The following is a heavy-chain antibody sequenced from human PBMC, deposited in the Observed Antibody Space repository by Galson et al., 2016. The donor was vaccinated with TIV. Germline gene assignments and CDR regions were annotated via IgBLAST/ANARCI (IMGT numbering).Heavy chain of an antibody. CDR1: GGSISSGASH. CDR2: IYDSGST. J-gene: IGHJ1*01. D-gene: IGHD1-26*01. V-gene: IGHV4-31*03. CDR3: ARWAESGSYYDYFQH. Sequence: LSLTCNVSGGSISSGASHWSWVRQHPGKALEWIGNIYDSGSTHYNPSLQSRATISVDTSQNHFSLKLTSVTAADTAVYYCARWAESGSYYDYFQHWGQGTLVTVSS.